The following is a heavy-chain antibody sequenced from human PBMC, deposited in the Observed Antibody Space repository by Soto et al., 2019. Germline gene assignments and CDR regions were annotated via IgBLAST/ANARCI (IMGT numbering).Heavy chain of an antibody. CDR1: GYTFSTYS. V-gene: IGHV1-3*01. D-gene: IGHD2-2*01. CDR3: ARAACSSTSCYNYYAYGMDV. CDR2: IHAGNGNT. J-gene: IGHJ6*02. Sequence: ASVKVSCKASGYTFSTYSMHWVRQAPGQRLEWMGWIHAGNGNTEHSQKFQGRVTITRDTSASTAYLELGSLRSEDTAVYYCARAACSSTSCYNYYAYGMDVWGQGTAVTVSS.